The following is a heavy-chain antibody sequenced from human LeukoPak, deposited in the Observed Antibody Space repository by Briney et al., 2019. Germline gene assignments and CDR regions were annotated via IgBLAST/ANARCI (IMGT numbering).Heavy chain of an antibody. V-gene: IGHV4-59*08. CDR1: GGSISSYY. CDR2: IYYSGST. Sequence: SETLSLTCTVSGGSISSYYWSWIRQPPGKGLEWIGYIYYSGSTNYNPSLKSRVTISVDTSKIQFSLKLSSATAADTAVYYCVRHGSDDWFDPWGQGTLVTVSS. D-gene: IGHD3-10*01. J-gene: IGHJ5*02. CDR3: VRHGSDDWFDP.